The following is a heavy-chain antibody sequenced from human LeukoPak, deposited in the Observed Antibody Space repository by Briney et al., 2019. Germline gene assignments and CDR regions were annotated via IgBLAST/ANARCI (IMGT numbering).Heavy chain of an antibody. D-gene: IGHD3-3*01. CDR2: ITWDGGTT. Sequence: GGSLRLSCAASGFNFGDYAMHWVRQAPGKGLEWISLITWDGGTTYYADSVKGRFTVPRDNSENSLYLQMNSLRTEDTAFYYCSRDHTSRFDFWSGYYPLNWGQGTLVTVSS. J-gene: IGHJ4*02. V-gene: IGHV3-43D*03. CDR1: GFNFGDYA. CDR3: SRDHTSRFDFWSGYYPLN.